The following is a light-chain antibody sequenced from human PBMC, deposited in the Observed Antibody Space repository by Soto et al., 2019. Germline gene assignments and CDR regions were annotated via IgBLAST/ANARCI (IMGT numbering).Light chain of an antibody. Sequence: EIVLTQSPGTLSLSPGERATLSCRASQSVSSNNLAWYQQRPGQAPRVVIYGASTRATGIPERFSGSGSGTDFTLTISRLEPEAFAVYYCQQYGRSPFIFGPGTKVDIK. CDR3: QQYGRSPFI. CDR2: GAS. CDR1: QSVSSNN. J-gene: IGKJ3*01. V-gene: IGKV3-20*01.